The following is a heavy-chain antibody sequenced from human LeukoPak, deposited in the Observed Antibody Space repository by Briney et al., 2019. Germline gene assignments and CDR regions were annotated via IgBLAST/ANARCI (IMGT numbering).Heavy chain of an antibody. CDR2: INPNSGDT. V-gene: IGHV1-2*02. CDR3: AKNPYEYYFDY. CDR1: GYTFTGSY. Sequence: GASVKVSSKASGYTFTGSYMHWVRQAPGQGLEWMGWINPNSGDTNYAQKFQGRVTMTRDTSIRTAYLELSGLRSDDTAVYYCAKNPYEYYFDYWGQGTLVTVSS. J-gene: IGHJ4*02. D-gene: IGHD5-12*01.